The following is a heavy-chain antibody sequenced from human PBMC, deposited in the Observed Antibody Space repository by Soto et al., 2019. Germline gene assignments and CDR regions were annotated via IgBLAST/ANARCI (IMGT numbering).Heavy chain of an antibody. V-gene: IGHV3-9*01. CDR1: GFTFSNAS. J-gene: IGHJ4*02. D-gene: IGHD2-15*01. CDR2: ISWNSGSI. Sequence: SGGSLRLSCAASGFTFSNASMSWVRQAPGKGLEWVSGISWNSGSIGYADSVKGRFTISRDNAKNSLYLQMNSLRAEDTALYYCAKGGRRYFDYWGQGTLVTVSS. CDR3: AKGGRRYFDY.